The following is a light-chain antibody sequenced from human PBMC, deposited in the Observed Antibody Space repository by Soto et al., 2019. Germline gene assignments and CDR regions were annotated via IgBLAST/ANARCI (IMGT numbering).Light chain of an antibody. CDR2: GAS. Sequence: EIVMTQSPATLSVSPGERATLSCRASQSVSSNLAWYQQKPGQAPRLLIYGASTRATGIPVRFSGSASGTEFTLTISSLQSEDFAVYYCQQYNKWAPYTFGQGTKLEIK. CDR3: QQYNKWAPYT. J-gene: IGKJ2*01. V-gene: IGKV3-15*01. CDR1: QSVSSN.